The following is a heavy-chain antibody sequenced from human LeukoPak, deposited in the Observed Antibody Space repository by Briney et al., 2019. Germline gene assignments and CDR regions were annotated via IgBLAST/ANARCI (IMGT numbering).Heavy chain of an antibody. J-gene: IGHJ3*02. Sequence: SETLSLTCAVSGGSISSGGYSWSWIRQPPGKGLEWIGYIYHSGSTYYNPSLKSRVTISVDRSKNRFSLKLSSVTAADTAVYYCARVKHDYVWGTDNRIDAFDIWGQGTMVTVSS. CDR3: ARVKHDYVWGTDNRIDAFDI. CDR2: IYHSGST. CDR1: GGSISSGGYS. D-gene: IGHD3-16*01. V-gene: IGHV4-30-2*01.